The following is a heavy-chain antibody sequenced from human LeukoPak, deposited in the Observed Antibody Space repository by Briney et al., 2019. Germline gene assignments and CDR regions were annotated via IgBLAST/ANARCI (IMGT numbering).Heavy chain of an antibody. V-gene: IGHV4-34*01. CDR2: IHHRAGA. CDR3: ARGPVRDDGLTGISYYFGLDV. CDR1: GGSFTDYY. D-gene: IGHD2-21*02. Sequence: PSETLSLTCAVYGGSFTDYYWSWIRHLPGRGLEWIGEIHHRAGANYNPSLWGRATISTDTSKNQFSLHLTSVTAADTATFYCARGPVRDDGLTGISYYFGLDVWGHGTTVTVFS. J-gene: IGHJ6*02.